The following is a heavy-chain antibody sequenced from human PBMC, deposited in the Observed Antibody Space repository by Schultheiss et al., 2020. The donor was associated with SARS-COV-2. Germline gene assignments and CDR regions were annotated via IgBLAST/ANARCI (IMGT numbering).Heavy chain of an antibody. V-gene: IGHV3-30-3*01. CDR2: ISYDGSNK. D-gene: IGHD5-18*01. CDR3: ARAVDTAERYYYYGMDV. CDR1: GFTFGDYA. J-gene: IGHJ6*02. Sequence: GGSLRLSCTASGFTFGDYAMSWVRQAPGKGLEWVAVISYDGSNKYYADSVKGRFTISRDNSKNTLYLQMNSLRAEDTAVYYCARAVDTAERYYYYGMDVWGQGTTVTVSS.